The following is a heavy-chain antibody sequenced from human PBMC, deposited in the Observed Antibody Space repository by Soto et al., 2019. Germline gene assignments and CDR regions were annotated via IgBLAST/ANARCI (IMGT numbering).Heavy chain of an antibody. V-gene: IGHV3-23*01. CDR2: ISGSGGHI. Sequence: GGSLRLSCAVSGFTVSNNYVMSWVRQAPGKGLEWVSAISGSGGHIYYADSVRGRLIISRDNSKNTLSLQMNGLRAEDTAVYYCAXDLLSCGSSSCYRGFDNWGQGTLVTVSS. CDR1: GFTVSNNYV. CDR3: AXDLLSCGSSSCYRGFDN. D-gene: IGHD2-2*02. J-gene: IGHJ4*02.